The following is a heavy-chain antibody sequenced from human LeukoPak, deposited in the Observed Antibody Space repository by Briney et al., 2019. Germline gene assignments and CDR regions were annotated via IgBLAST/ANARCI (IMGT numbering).Heavy chain of an antibody. CDR3: ARLGTSIVATISADDY. Sequence: ASVTVSCKASGYTFTGYYMHWVRQAPGQGLEWMGWINPNSGGTNYAQKFQGRVTMTRDTSISTAYMELSRLRSDDTAVYYCARLGTSIVATISADDYWGQGTLVTVSS. D-gene: IGHD5-12*01. V-gene: IGHV1-2*02. CDR1: GYTFTGYY. CDR2: INPNSGGT. J-gene: IGHJ4*02.